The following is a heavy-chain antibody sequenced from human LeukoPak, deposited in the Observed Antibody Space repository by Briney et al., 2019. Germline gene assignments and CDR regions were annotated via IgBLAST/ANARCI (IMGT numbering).Heavy chain of an antibody. D-gene: IGHD4-23*01. CDR1: GFTFSGFW. CDR2: INSDGSEG. CDR3: ASSSRSVGTLFDY. V-gene: IGHV3-7*03. Sequence: PGGSLRLSCAVSGFTFSGFWMSWSRQAPGKGLEWVASINSDGSEGYYADVVKGRFTISRDNAKNSLYLQINSLRAEDTAVYYCASSSRSVGTLFDYWGQGTLVTVSS. J-gene: IGHJ4*02.